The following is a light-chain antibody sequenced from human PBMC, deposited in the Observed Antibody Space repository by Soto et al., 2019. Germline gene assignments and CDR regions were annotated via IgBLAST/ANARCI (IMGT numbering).Light chain of an antibody. CDR1: SSDVGAYNY. Sequence: QSVLTQPPSASGSPGQSVTISCTGTSSDVGAYNYVSWFQQHPGKAPKLMIYEVSKRPSGVPDRFSGSKSGNTASLTVSGLQAEDEAEYYCSSFAGWNNCWVFGGGTKVTVL. V-gene: IGLV2-8*01. J-gene: IGLJ3*02. CDR3: SSFAGWNNCWV. CDR2: EVS.